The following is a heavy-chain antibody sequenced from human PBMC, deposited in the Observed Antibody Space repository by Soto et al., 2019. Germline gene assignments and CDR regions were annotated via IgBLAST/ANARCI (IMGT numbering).Heavy chain of an antibody. V-gene: IGHV4-39*01. CDR3: AGPGGYYRTDDPFDI. CDR2: IYYSVST. Sequence: SETLSLTCTVSGGSISSSSYYGGWIRQPPWKGLEWIVSIYYSVSTYYNPSLKSRVTISVDTSKNQFSLKLSSVTAADTAVYYCAGPGGYYRTDDPFDIWGQGTLVTVSS. D-gene: IGHD3-22*01. J-gene: IGHJ3*02. CDR1: GGSISSSSYY.